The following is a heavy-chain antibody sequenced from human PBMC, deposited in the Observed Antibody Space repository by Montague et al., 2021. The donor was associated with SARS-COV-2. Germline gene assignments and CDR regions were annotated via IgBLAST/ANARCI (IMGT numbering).Heavy chain of an antibody. Sequence: PALGKPTQTLTLTCTLSGFSLSTSGMRASWIRQPPGKALEWLARIDWDDDKFYSTSLKTRLTIPKDTSKNQVVLTMTNMDPVDTATYYCARSYYDILTNYYDAFDIWGQGTMVTVSS. CDR3: ARSYYDILTNYYDAFDI. CDR1: GFSLSTSGMR. D-gene: IGHD3-9*01. CDR2: IDWDDDK. J-gene: IGHJ3*02. V-gene: IGHV2-70*04.